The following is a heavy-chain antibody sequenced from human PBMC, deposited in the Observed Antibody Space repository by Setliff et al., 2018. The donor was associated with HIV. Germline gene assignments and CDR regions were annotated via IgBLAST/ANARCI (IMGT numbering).Heavy chain of an antibody. CDR3: ARDYYHSSGYWAMAFDL. CDR2: IYYSGST. V-gene: IGHV4-59*01. CDR1: GGSISSYY. Sequence: PSETLSLTCTVSGGSISSYYWSWIRQPPGKGLEWIGYIYYSGSTNYNPSLKSRVTISVDTSKNQFSLKLSSVIAADTAVYYCARDYYHSSGYWAMAFDLWGQGTVVTVSS. J-gene: IGHJ3*01. D-gene: IGHD3-22*01.